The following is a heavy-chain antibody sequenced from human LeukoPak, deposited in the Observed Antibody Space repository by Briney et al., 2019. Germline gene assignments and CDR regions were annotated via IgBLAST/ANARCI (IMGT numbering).Heavy chain of an antibody. D-gene: IGHD3-22*01. Sequence: GASVKVSCKASGYTFTSYYMHWVRQAPGQGLEWMGIINPSGGSTSYAQKFQGRVTMTRDMSTSTVYMELSSLRSEGTAVYYCARGDSSGYYYNYYYYYMDVWGKGTTVTVSS. CDR2: INPSGGST. V-gene: IGHV1-46*01. CDR1: GYTFTSYY. J-gene: IGHJ6*03. CDR3: ARGDSSGYYYNYYYYYMDV.